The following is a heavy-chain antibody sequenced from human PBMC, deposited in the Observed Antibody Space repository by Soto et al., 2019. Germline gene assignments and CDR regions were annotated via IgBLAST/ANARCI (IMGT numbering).Heavy chain of an antibody. CDR2: MSYDGSKK. Sequence: QVQLVESGGGVVQPGRSLRLSCAASGFTFSSYAMHWVRQAPGKGLEWVAVMSYDGSKKYYAESVKGRFTISRDNSKITRYLPMTSQRAEDTAVYYCARDKSPYSSVWHNRHFDYCCQGTLVTVSS. V-gene: IGHV3-30-3*01. J-gene: IGHJ4*02. CDR3: ARDKSPYSSVWHNRHFDY. D-gene: IGHD6-19*01. CDR1: GFTFSSYA.